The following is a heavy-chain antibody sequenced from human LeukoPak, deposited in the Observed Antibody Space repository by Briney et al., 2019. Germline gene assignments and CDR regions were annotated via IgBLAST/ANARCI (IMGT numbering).Heavy chain of an antibody. CDR1: GGSCSGYY. D-gene: IGHD3-3*01. Sequence: PSETLSLTCAVYGGSCSGYYWSWIRQPPGKGLEWIGEINHSGSTNYNPSLKSRVTISVDTSKNQFSLKLSSVTAADTAVYYCARSNYDFWSGYSGKSTFDYWGQGTLVTASS. CDR2: INHSGST. J-gene: IGHJ4*02. CDR3: ARSNYDFWSGYSGKSTFDY. V-gene: IGHV4-34*01.